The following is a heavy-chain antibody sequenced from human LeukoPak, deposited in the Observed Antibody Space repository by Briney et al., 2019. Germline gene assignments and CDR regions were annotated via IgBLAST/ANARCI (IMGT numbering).Heavy chain of an antibody. D-gene: IGHD3-3*01. CDR1: GFTFSSYG. CDR3: AKGKYDFWSGYYPFDY. CDR2: ISYDGSKK. Sequence: PGGSLRLSCAASGFTFSSYGMHWVRQAPGKGLEWVAVISYDGSKKYYADSVKGRFTISRDNSKNTLYLQMNSLRAEDTAVYYCAKGKYDFWSGYYPFDYWGQGTLVTVSS. V-gene: IGHV3-30*18. J-gene: IGHJ4*02.